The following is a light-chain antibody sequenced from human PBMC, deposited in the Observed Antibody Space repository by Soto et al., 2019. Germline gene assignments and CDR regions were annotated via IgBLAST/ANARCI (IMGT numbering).Light chain of an antibody. CDR1: QSVSSY. CDR3: QQYGSSPLT. Sequence: EIVFTQSPATPSLSPGERGTLSCRASQSVSSYLAWYQQKPGQAHRLPIYDAYSRATGIQDRFSGSGSGTDFTLTIRRLEPEDFAVYYCQQYGSSPLTFGQGTKVDIK. J-gene: IGKJ1*01. V-gene: IGKV3-20*01. CDR2: DAY.